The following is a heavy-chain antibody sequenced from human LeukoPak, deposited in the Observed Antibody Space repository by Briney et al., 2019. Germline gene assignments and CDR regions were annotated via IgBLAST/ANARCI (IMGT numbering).Heavy chain of an antibody. D-gene: IGHD3-3*01. J-gene: IGHJ4*02. CDR3: ARHTTILGVVIDY. Sequence: PSETLSLTCTVSGGSISSSSYYWGWLRQPPGQGLEWLGSYYYSGSTYYNPSLKSRVTISVDTSNNQFPLKLSSVTAADTAVYYCARHTTILGVVIDYWGQGTLVTVSS. CDR2: YYYSGST. V-gene: IGHV4-39*01. CDR1: GGSISSSSYY.